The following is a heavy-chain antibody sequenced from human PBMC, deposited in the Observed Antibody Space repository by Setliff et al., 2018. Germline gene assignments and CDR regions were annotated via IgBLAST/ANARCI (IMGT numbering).Heavy chain of an antibody. CDR3: AISSLSICSGDTCPNAFDI. J-gene: IGHJ3*02. Sequence: GASVKVSCKASAYILSSYGISWVRQAPGEGLEWMGWISPYNGVTSYAQRFQGRVTMTTDTSTSAAYLELMSLRSDDTAVYYCAISSLSICSGDTCPNAFDIWGQGTMVT. D-gene: IGHD2-15*01. CDR2: ISPYNGVT. CDR1: AYILSSYG. V-gene: IGHV1-18*01.